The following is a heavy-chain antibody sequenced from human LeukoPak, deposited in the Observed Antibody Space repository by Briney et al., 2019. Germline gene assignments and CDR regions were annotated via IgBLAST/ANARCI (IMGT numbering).Heavy chain of an antibody. V-gene: IGHV3-33*06. D-gene: IGHD4/OR15-4a*01. J-gene: IGHJ5*02. CDR3: AKDPEDYGGPRGWFDP. CDR1: GFIFSSYG. Sequence: PGRSLRLSCAASGFIFSSYGMHWVRQAPGKGLEWVAVIWYDGSNKYYADSVKGRFTISRDNSKNTLYLQMNSLRAEDTAVYYCAKDPEDYGGPRGWFDPWGQGTLVTVSS. CDR2: IWYDGSNK.